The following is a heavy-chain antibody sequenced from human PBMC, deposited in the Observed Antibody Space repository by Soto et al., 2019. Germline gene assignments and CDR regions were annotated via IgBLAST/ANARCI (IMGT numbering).Heavy chain of an antibody. CDR2: VIPLFDTA. J-gene: IGHJ6*02. D-gene: IGHD5-18*01. Sequence: QVQVVQSGAEVKKPGSSVKVSCKVSGGIFTNNAISWVRHAPGQGLEWLGGVIPLFDTAYYAQIFRGRLRISADGATTTAYMDLSGLTSADTAVYFCATGGHNDGYNFYHGMDVWGQGTTVTVS. CDR1: GGIFTNNA. CDR3: ATGGHNDGYNFYHGMDV. V-gene: IGHV1-69*01.